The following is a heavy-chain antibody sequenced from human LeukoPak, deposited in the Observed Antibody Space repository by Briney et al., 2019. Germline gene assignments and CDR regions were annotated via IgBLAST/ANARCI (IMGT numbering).Heavy chain of an antibody. CDR3: ARPTYYYNSSAYLDAFDV. CDR2: IYPSDSHT. CDR1: GYSFTTYW. V-gene: IGHV5-51*01. J-gene: IGHJ3*01. D-gene: IGHD3-22*01. Sequence: GESLKISCKGSGYSFTTYWIGWVRQLPGKGLEWMGIIYPSDSHTRYSPSFQGQVTISADRSISTAYLQWSSLRASDTAIYYCARPTYYYNSSAYLDAFDVWGQGTMVTVSS.